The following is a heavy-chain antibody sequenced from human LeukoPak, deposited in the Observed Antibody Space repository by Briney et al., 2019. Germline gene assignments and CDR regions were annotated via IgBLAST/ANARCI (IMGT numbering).Heavy chain of an antibody. CDR3: AREVAGTSGAFDI. Sequence: GGSLRLSCAASGFTFSSYSMNWVRQAPGKGLEWVSYIGSSSSTIYYADSVKGRFTISRDNAKNSLYLQMNSLRAEDTAVYYCAREVAGTSGAFDIWGQGTMVTVSS. J-gene: IGHJ3*02. V-gene: IGHV3-48*01. D-gene: IGHD6-19*01. CDR2: IGSSSSTI. CDR1: GFTFSSYS.